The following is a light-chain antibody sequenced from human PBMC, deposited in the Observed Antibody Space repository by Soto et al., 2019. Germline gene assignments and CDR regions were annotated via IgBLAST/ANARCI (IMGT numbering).Light chain of an antibody. CDR3: QSYDSSLSADV. CDR2: SNN. Sequence: QSVLTQPPSVSGAPGQRVTISCTGSSSNIGAGYDVHWYQQLPRTAPKLLIYSNNNRPSGVPDRFSVSRAATSASLAITGLQAAVEADYYCQSYDSSLSADVFGTGTKLTVL. J-gene: IGLJ1*01. CDR1: SSNIGAGYD. V-gene: IGLV1-40*01.